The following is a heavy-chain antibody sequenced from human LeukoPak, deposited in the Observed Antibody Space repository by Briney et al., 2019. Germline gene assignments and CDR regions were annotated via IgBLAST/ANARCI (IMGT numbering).Heavy chain of an antibody. Sequence: SETLSLTCSVSGGSISSYHWSWTRQPAGKGLEWIGRIYTSGSTNYNPSLKSRVTISVDKSKNQFSLKLDSVTAADTAVYYCARDYRVIYGPEGFDPWGQGTLVTVSS. J-gene: IGHJ5*02. V-gene: IGHV4-4*07. CDR2: IYTSGST. CDR1: GGSISSYH. D-gene: IGHD2/OR15-2a*01. CDR3: ARDYRVIYGPEGFDP.